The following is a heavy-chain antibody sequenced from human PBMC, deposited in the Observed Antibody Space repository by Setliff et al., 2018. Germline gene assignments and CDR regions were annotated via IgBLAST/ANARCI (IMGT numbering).Heavy chain of an antibody. CDR2: FDPEDGET. CDR1: GYTLTELS. D-gene: IGHD1-7*01. Sequence: GASVKVSCKVSGYTLTELSMHWVRQAPGKGLEWMGGFDPEDGETIYAQKFQGRVTMTRXXXIXXXXXXXXRLRSDDTAVYYCARGPAGTYAFDIWGQGTMVTVSS. CDR3: ARGPAGTYAFDI. J-gene: IGHJ3*02. V-gene: IGHV1-24*01.